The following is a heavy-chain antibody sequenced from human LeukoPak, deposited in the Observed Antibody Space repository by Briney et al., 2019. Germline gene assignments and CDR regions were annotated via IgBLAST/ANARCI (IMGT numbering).Heavy chain of an antibody. CDR3: AREAVDTGLGY. V-gene: IGHV3-23*01. CDR2: ISGSDGST. D-gene: IGHD5-18*01. J-gene: IGHJ4*02. CDR1: GFTFSSSA. Sequence: GGSLRLSCAASGFTFSSSAMSWVRLAPGKGLEWVSGISGSDGSTYYADSVKGRFTISRDNSKNTLFLQMNSLRAEDTAMYYCAREAVDTGLGYWGQGTLVTVSS.